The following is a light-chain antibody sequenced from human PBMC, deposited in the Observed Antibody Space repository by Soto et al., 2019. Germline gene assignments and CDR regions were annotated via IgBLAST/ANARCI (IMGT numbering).Light chain of an antibody. CDR3: AAWDDSLNVYV. J-gene: IGLJ1*01. CDR2: HND. V-gene: IGLV1-44*01. Sequence: QSVLTQAPSASGTPGQRVTISCSGRTSNIGSNTVDWHRQLPGTAPKLLIYHNDQRPSGVPDRFSASKSGTSASLAISGLQSEDEADFYGAAWDDSLNVYVFGTGTKLTVL. CDR1: TSNIGSNT.